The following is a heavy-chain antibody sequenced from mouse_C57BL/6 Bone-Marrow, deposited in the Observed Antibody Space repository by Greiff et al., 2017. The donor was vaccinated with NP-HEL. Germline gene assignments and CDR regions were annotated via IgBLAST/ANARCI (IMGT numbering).Heavy chain of an antibody. Sequence: ESGPGLVKPSQSLSLTCSVTGYSITSGYYWNWIRQFPGNKLEWMGYISYDGSNNYNPSLKNRISITRDTSKNQFFLKLNSVTTEDTATYYCARRYSNYSAWFAYWGQGTLVTVSA. CDR1: GYSITSGYY. CDR3: ARRYSNYSAWFAY. V-gene: IGHV3-6*01. D-gene: IGHD2-5*01. J-gene: IGHJ3*01. CDR2: ISYDGSN.